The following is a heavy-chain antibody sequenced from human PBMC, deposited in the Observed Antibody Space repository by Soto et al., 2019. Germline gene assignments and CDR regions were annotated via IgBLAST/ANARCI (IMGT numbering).Heavy chain of an antibody. D-gene: IGHD5-12*01. Sequence: PSETLFLSCTVSRASISSSSYYWGWVGQPPGKGLEGIGSIYYSGSTYYNPSLKSRVTISVDTSKNQFSLKLSSVTAADTAVYYFARLSISRGYSGYGDFDYWGQGTLVTVS. CDR1: RASISSSSYY. V-gene: IGHV4-39*01. CDR3: ARLSISRGYSGYGDFDY. J-gene: IGHJ4*02. CDR2: IYYSGST.